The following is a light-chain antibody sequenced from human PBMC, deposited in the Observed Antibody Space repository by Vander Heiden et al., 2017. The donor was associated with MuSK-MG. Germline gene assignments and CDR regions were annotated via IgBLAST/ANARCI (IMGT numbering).Light chain of an antibody. Sequence: DIQLTQSPSSLSASVGDRVTITCRVSQGISSYLNWYRQKPGLVPKLLIYSASNLQSGVPSRFSGSGCGIDFTLTISSRQPEDVASYYGQLTDNNPPGAFGQGTKLEIK. J-gene: IGKJ2*01. V-gene: IGKV1-27*01. CDR3: QLTDNNPPGA. CDR2: SAS. CDR1: QGISSY.